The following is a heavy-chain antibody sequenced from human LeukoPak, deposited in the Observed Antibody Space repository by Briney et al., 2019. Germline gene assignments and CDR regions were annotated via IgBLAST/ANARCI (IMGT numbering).Heavy chain of an antibody. Sequence: GESLKISCKGYGYSFTSYWIGWVRQMPGKGLEWMGSIYPGDSDTRYSPSFQGQVTISADKSISTAYLQWSSLKASDTAMFYCARRLAAAGTGDFDYWGQGPLVTVSS. CDR3: ARRLAAAGTGDFDY. CDR1: GYSFTSYW. V-gene: IGHV5-51*01. J-gene: IGHJ4*02. CDR2: IYPGDSDT. D-gene: IGHD6-13*01.